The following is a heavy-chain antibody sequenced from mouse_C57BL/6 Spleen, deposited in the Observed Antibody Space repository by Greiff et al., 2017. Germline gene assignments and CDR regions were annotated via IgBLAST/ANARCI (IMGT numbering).Heavy chain of an antibody. D-gene: IGHD2-10*02. CDR1: GFTFSDYG. CDR3: ATYGNYGAIDY. CDR2: ISSGSSTI. Sequence: EVMLVESGGGLVKPGGSLKLSCAASGFTFSDYGMHWVRQAPEKGLEWVAYISSGSSTIYYADTVKGRFTISRDNAKNTLFLQMTSLRSEDTAMYYCATYGNYGAIDYWGQGTSVTVSA. V-gene: IGHV5-17*01. J-gene: IGHJ4*01.